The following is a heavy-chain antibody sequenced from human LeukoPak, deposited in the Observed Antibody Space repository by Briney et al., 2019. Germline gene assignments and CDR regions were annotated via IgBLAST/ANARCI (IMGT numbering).Heavy chain of an antibody. J-gene: IGHJ4*02. D-gene: IGHD3-22*01. CDR3: AKGLPGYYDSSGYYYSY. CDR2: ISGSGGST. Sequence: GGSLRLSCAASGFTFSSYAMSWVRQAPGKGLEWVSAISGSGGSTYYADSVKGRFTISRDNSKKKLYLQMNSLRGEDTAVYYCAKGLPGYYDSSGYYYSYGGQGPPVTVSA. CDR1: GFTFSSYA. V-gene: IGHV3-23*01.